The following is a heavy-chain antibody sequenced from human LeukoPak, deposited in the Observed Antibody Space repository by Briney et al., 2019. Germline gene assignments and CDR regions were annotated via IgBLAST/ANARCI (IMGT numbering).Heavy chain of an antibody. CDR3: ARVNGDTAIPPLDY. D-gene: IGHD5-18*01. J-gene: IGHJ4*02. V-gene: IGHV4-34*01. CDR1: GGSFSGYY. Sequence: SETLSLTCAVYGGSFSGYYWSWIRQPPGKGLEWIGEINHSGSTNYNPSLKSRVTISVDTSKNQFSLKLSSVTAADTAVYYCARVNGDTAIPPLDYWGQGTLVTVSS. CDR2: INHSGST.